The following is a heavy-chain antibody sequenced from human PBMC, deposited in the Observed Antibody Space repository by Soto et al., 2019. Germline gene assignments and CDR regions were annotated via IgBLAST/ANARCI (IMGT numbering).Heavy chain of an antibody. CDR2: VYDSGSS. CDR1: GASISSGDYF. J-gene: IGHJ4*02. V-gene: IGHV4-30-4*01. D-gene: IGHD5-12*01. Sequence: SETLSLTCTVSGASISSGDYFWSWIRQSPGKGLEWIGYVYDSGSSYYNPSLKSRVTMSVDTSKNQFSLKLRSVTAADTAVYYCAREKGYISGPKNFDYWGQGTLVTVSS. CDR3: AREKGYISGPKNFDY.